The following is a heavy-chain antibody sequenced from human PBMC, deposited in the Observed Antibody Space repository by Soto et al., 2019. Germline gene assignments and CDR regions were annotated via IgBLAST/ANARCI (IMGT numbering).Heavy chain of an antibody. V-gene: IGHV3-53*01. D-gene: IGHD5-12*01. CDR3: AYRDGYNFRRDY. CDR2: IYSGGST. CDR1: GFTFSSNY. Sequence: GGSLRLSCAASGFTFSSNYMSWVRQAPGKGLEWVSVIYSGGSTYYADSVKGRFTISRDNSKNTLYLQMNSLRAEDTAVYYCAYRDGYNFRRDYWGQGTLVTVSS. J-gene: IGHJ4*02.